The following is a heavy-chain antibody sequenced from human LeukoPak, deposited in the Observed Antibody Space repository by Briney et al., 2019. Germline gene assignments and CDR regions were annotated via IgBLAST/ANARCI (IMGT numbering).Heavy chain of an antibody. J-gene: IGHJ4*02. CDR2: INHSGST. V-gene: IGHV4-34*01. D-gene: IGHD3-3*01. Sequence: SETLSLTCAVYGGSFSGYYWSWIRQPPGKGLEWIGEINHSGSTNYNPSLKSRVTISVDTSKNQFSLKLSSVTAADTAVYYCARGPYDFWSGYFGYWGQGTLVTVSS. CDR3: ARGPYDFWSGYFGY. CDR1: GGSFSGYY.